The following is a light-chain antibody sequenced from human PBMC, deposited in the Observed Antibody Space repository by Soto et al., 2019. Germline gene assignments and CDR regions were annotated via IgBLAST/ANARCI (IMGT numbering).Light chain of an antibody. CDR3: MQGVYWTPGRA. J-gene: IGKJ1*01. V-gene: IGKV2-30*01. Sequence: DVVMTQSPLSLPVTLGQPASISCRSSRSLLYSDGNTYLNWFQQRPGQPPRRLIYKVSNRDSGVPDRFSGSGSHTDFTRKISRVEAEDVGVYYCMQGVYWTPGRAFGQGTKVEIK. CDR1: RSLLYSDGNTY. CDR2: KVS.